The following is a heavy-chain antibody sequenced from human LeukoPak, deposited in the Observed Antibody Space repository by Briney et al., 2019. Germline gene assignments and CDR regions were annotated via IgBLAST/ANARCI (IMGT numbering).Heavy chain of an antibody. D-gene: IGHD6-25*01. V-gene: IGHV4-59*08. J-gene: IGHJ2*01. Sequence: SETLPLTCTVSGGSIVSYYWSWIGQPPGKGLEWIGYIYYTGSTNYNPSLKSRVTISVDTSKNQFSLKLSSVTAADTAVYYCARYLAAGYFDLWGRGTLVTVSS. CDR3: ARYLAAGYFDL. CDR2: IYYTGST. CDR1: GGSIVSYY.